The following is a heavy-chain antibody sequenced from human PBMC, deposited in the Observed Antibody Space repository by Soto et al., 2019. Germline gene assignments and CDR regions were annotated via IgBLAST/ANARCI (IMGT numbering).Heavy chain of an antibody. CDR3: ARRYGGNFDY. Sequence: PSETLSLTCTVSGGSISSSSYYWGWIRQPPGKGLEWIGSTYYSGSTYYNPSLKSRVTISVDTSKNQFSLKLSSVTAADTAVYYCARRYGGNFDYWGQGTLVPVSS. D-gene: IGHD1-26*01. CDR2: TYYSGST. V-gene: IGHV4-39*07. J-gene: IGHJ4*02. CDR1: GGSISSSSYY.